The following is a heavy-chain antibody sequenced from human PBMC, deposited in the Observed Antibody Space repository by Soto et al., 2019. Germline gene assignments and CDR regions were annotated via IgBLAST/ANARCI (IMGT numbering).Heavy chain of an antibody. V-gene: IGHV4-59*01. J-gene: IGHJ5*02. D-gene: IGHD2-21*01. CDR1: GVSITSYF. CDR2: NDNSGTT. CDR3: ARYGGGWFEP. Sequence: PWETLSLTCAVSGVSITSYFWSWIRQPPGKGLEWIGYNDNSGTTNYNPSLRSRVTIALDTTKNQFSLRLSSVTAADTAVYYCARYGGGWFEPWGQGTLVNVSS.